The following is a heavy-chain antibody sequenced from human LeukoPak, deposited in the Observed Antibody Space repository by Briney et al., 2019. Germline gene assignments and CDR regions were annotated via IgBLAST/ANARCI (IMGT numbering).Heavy chain of an antibody. CDR1: GGSISSSSYY. Sequence: PSETLSLTCTVSGGSISSSSYYWGWIRQPPGKGLEWIGSIYYSGSTYYNPSLKSRVTISVDTSKNQFSLKLSSVTAADTAVYYCARDGSIAAAGKRAFGRGFDPWGQGTLVTVSS. D-gene: IGHD6-13*01. J-gene: IGHJ5*02. V-gene: IGHV4-39*07. CDR3: ARDGSIAAAGKRAFGRGFDP. CDR2: IYYSGST.